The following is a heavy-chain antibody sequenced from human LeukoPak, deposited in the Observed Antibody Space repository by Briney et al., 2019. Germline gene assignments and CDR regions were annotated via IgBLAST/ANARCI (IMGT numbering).Heavy chain of an antibody. CDR1: GYTFTAYY. D-gene: IGHD2-8*01. Sequence: GASVKVSCKTPGYTFTAYYIHWVRQAPGQGLEWKGWINPNSGDTNYAQKFQGRVIMTWDTSISTAYMELSSLRSEDTAVYYCARGRCTNGVCPKSYFDYWGQGTLVTVSS. J-gene: IGHJ4*02. CDR2: INPNSGDT. V-gene: IGHV1-2*02. CDR3: ARGRCTNGVCPKSYFDY.